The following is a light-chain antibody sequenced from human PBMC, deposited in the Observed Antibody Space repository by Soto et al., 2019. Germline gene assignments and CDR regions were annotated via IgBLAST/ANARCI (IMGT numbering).Light chain of an antibody. J-gene: IGKJ1*01. V-gene: IGKV3-15*01. CDR3: QQYNNWPPWT. CDR1: QSIRWQ. Sequence: IGVTQSPAPLSVSPGEKTNLSFRASQSIRWQLAWYQQEPGQAPRLLIYGASTRATGIPARFSGSGSGTEFTLTISSLQSEDFAVYYCQQYNNWPPWTFGQGTKVEIK. CDR2: GAS.